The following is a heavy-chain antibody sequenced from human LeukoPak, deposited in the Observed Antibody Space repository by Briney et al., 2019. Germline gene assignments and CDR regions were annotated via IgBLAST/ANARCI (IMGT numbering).Heavy chain of an antibody. CDR2: IYYSGST. Sequence: SETLSLTCTVSGGSISSSSYCWGWIRQPPGKGLEWIGSIYYSGSTYYNPSLKSRVTISVDTSKNQFSLKLSSVTAADTAVYYCARNHTFYYDSSGYPHDAFDIWGQGTMVTVSS. CDR3: ARNHTFYYDSSGYPHDAFDI. D-gene: IGHD3-22*01. J-gene: IGHJ3*02. V-gene: IGHV4-39*07. CDR1: GGSISSSSYC.